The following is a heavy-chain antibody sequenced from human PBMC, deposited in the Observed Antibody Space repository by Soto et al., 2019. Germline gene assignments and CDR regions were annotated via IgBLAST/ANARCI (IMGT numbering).Heavy chain of an antibody. J-gene: IGHJ4*02. Sequence: PSETLSLTCAVYGGSFSGYYWSWIRQPPGKGLEWIGEINHSGSTNYNPSLKSRVTISVDTSKNQFSLKLSSVTAADTAVYYCARGWGYSSPHDYWGQGTLVTVSS. CDR3: ARGWGYSSPHDY. CDR2: INHSGST. D-gene: IGHD6-13*01. V-gene: IGHV4-34*01. CDR1: GGSFSGYY.